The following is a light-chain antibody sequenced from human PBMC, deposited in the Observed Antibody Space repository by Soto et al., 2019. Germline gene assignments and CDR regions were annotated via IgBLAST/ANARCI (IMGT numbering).Light chain of an antibody. Sequence: QLVLTQSSSASASLGSSVKLTCSLTSGHITSIIAWHQQQPGKAPRYLMKLEDNGSYNKGSGVPDRFSGSSSGADRYLTISNLQFEDEAEYYCETWDTDTRVFGPGTKLTVL. CDR1: SGHITSI. CDR2: LEDNGSY. J-gene: IGLJ1*01. CDR3: ETWDTDTRV. V-gene: IGLV4-60*02.